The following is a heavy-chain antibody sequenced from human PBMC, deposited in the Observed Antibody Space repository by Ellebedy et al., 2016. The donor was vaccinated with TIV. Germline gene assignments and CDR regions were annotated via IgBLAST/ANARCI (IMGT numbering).Heavy chain of an antibody. J-gene: IGHJ4*02. D-gene: IGHD4/OR15-4a*01. CDR3: TTQILTGYF. CDR1: GITFSHAW. Sequence: GESLKISCEVSGITFSHAWMNWVRQAPGKGLEWVGRIKSKTDGERTEYAAPVKGRVTISRDDSENTVYLQLNSLKTEDTGIYYCTTQILTGYFWGQGALVSVSA. CDR2: IKSKTDGERT. V-gene: IGHV3-15*01.